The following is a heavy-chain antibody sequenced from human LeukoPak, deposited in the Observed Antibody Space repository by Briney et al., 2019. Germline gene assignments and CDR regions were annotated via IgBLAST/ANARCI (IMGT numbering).Heavy chain of an antibody. CDR1: GFTFSSYW. J-gene: IGHJ6*03. CDR3: ARRFGEVGLYYYYYMDV. CDR2: INSDGSST. Sequence: GSLRLSCAASGFTFSSYWMHWVRQAPGKGLVWVSRINSDGSSTSYADSVKGRFTISRDNAKNTLYLQMNSLRAEDTAVYYCARRFGEVGLYYYYYMDVWGKGTTVTVSS. D-gene: IGHD3-10*01. V-gene: IGHV3-74*01.